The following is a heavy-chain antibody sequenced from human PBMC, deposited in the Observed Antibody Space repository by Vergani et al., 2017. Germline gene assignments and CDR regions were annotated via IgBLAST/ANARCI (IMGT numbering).Heavy chain of an antibody. CDR2: INPSGGHT. J-gene: IGHJ4*03. D-gene: IGHD3-9*01. CDR3: ARGDYGILTGYRY. CDR1: GYTFSNYY. V-gene: IGHV1-46*03. Sequence: QVQVVQSGAELKKSGASVKVSCKTSGYTFSNYYMYWVRQAPGQVLEWMGIINPSGGHTNYAQKFQGRVTMTRDTSTSTVYMELSSLRSEDTAIYYCARGDYGILTGYRYWGQGTLVTVSA.